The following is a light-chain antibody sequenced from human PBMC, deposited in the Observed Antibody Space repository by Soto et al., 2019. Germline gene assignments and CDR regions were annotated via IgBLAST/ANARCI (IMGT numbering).Light chain of an antibody. V-gene: IGLV2-14*02. Sequence: QSALTQPASVSGSPGQSITISCTGTSSNVGSYDLVSWYQQHPGEAPKLMIYEGTKRPSGVSNRFSGSKSANTASLTISGLQAEDEADYYCSSFTPYSLGVFGGGTKLTVL. CDR1: SSNVGSYDL. J-gene: IGLJ3*02. CDR2: EGT. CDR3: SSFTPYSLGV.